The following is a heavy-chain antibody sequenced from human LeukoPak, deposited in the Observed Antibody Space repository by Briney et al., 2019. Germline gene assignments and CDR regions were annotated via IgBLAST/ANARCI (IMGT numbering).Heavy chain of an antibody. CDR1: GFTISIYA. J-gene: IGHJ4*02. Sequence: GGSLRLSCAASGFTISIYAMSWVRQAPGKGLEWVSGISGGGGSTYYTDSVKGRFTISRDNSKNTLYLQMNSLRAEDTAVYYCAKDRTGDSSSWYGYFDYWGQGTLVTVSS. D-gene: IGHD6-13*01. CDR2: ISGGGGST. V-gene: IGHV3-23*01. CDR3: AKDRTGDSSSWYGYFDY.